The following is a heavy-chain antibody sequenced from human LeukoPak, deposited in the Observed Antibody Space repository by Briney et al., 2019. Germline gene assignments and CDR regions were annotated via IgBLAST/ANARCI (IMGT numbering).Heavy chain of an antibody. D-gene: IGHD2/OR15-2a*01. CDR2: INAGNGNT. V-gene: IGHV1-3*01. J-gene: IGHJ3*02. Sequence: ASVKVSCKASRYTFTSYAMHWVRQAPGQRLEWMGWINAGNGNTKYSQKLQGRVTITRDTSASTAYMELSSLRSEDAAVYYCARGFYEDAFDIWGQGTMVTVSS. CDR1: RYTFTSYA. CDR3: ARGFYEDAFDI.